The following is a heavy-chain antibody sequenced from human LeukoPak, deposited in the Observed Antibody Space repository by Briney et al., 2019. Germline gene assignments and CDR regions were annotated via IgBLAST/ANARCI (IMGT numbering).Heavy chain of an antibody. CDR1: GYSISSGYY. CDR2: IYHSGST. V-gene: IGHV4-38-2*02. D-gene: IGHD6-19*01. CDR3: ARGGYSSGRPQKFDY. Sequence: SETLSLTCTVSGYSISSGYYWGWIRQPPGKGLEWIGSIYHSGSTYYNPSLKSRVTISVDTSKNQFSLKLSSVTAADTAVYYCARGGYSSGRPQKFDYWGQGTLVTVSS. J-gene: IGHJ4*02.